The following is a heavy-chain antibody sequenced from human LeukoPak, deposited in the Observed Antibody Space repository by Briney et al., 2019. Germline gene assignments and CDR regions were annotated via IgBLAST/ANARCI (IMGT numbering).Heavy chain of an antibody. D-gene: IGHD2-21*01. CDR1: GDSVSSNSAA. J-gene: IGHJ6*02. Sequence: SQTLSLTCAISGDSVSSNSAAWNWIRQSPSRGLEWLGRTYYRSKWYNDYAVSVKSRITINPDTSKNQFSLQLNSVTPEDTAVYYCAREGVSVAISRRSYYYYGMDVWGQGTTVTVSS. V-gene: IGHV6-1*01. CDR3: AREGVSVAISRRSYYYYGMDV. CDR2: TYYRSKWYN.